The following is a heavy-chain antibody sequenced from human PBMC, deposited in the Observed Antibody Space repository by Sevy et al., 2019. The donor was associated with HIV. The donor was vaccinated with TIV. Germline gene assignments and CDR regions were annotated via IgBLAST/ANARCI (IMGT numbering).Heavy chain of an antibody. CDR3: ARGKREEWLLYLDN. D-gene: IGHD3-3*01. CDR2: IYPNGGDT. Sequence: ASVKVSCKTSGYTFAAYYIHWVRQAPGQGPEWLGWIYPNGGDTTYAQKFQGRVTLTMSTSINTVYMELNRLRSDDTAVYYCARGKREEWLLYLDNWGQGTLVTVSS. CDR1: GYTFAAYY. J-gene: IGHJ4*02. V-gene: IGHV1-2*02.